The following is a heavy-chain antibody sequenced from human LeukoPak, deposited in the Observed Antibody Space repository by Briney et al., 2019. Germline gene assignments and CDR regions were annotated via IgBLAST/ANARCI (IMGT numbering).Heavy chain of an antibody. V-gene: IGHV4-59*12. CDR3: ARGTFWSGYYHDY. D-gene: IGHD3-3*01. CDR2: IYYSGST. J-gene: IGHJ4*02. CDR1: GGSISSYY. Sequence: SETLSLTCTVSGGSISSYYWSWIRQPPGKGLEWIGYIYYSGSTNYNPSLKSRVTISVDTSKNQFSLKLSSVTAADTAVYYCARGTFWSGYYHDYWGQGTLVTVSS.